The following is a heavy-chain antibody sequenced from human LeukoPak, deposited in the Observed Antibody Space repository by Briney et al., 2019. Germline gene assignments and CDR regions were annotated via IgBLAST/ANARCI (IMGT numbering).Heavy chain of an antibody. Sequence: GGSLRLSCAASGFTFINYAMTWVRQAPGKGLEWVSAIGGSGGGTYYADSVRGRFTISRDNSKNTLHLQMNSLSAEDTAVYYCAKTAITYCGGDCYFDFWGQGTLVTVSS. CDR1: GFTFINYA. D-gene: IGHD2-21*02. J-gene: IGHJ4*02. CDR3: AKTAITYCGGDCYFDF. V-gene: IGHV3-23*01. CDR2: IGGSGGGT.